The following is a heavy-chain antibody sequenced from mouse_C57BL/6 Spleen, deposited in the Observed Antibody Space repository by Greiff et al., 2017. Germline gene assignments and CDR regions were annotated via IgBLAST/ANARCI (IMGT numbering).Heavy chain of an antibody. CDR2: FYPGDGDT. J-gene: IGHJ4*01. Sequence: QVQLQQSGPELVKPGASVKISCKASGYAFSSSWMNWVKQRPGKGLEWIGRFYPGDGDTNYNGKFKGKATLTAEKSSNTAYMQLSRLTSEDSAVYVCARAQLRLDYYDMDYWGQGTSVTVSS. V-gene: IGHV1-82*01. D-gene: IGHD3-2*02. CDR1: GYAFSSSW. CDR3: ARAQLRLDYYDMDY.